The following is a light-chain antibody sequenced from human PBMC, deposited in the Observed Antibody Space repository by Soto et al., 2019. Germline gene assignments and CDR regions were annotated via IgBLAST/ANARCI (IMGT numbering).Light chain of an antibody. V-gene: IGKV1-9*01. Sequence: DIQLTQSPSFLSASVGDRVTITCRASQGISSYLAWYQQKPGKAPKLLISLASTLRSGVPSRFSGSGSGTEFTLTISSLQPEDLATYYCQQLDNYPRTFGQGTKVDIK. J-gene: IGKJ1*01. CDR3: QQLDNYPRT. CDR1: QGISSY. CDR2: LAS.